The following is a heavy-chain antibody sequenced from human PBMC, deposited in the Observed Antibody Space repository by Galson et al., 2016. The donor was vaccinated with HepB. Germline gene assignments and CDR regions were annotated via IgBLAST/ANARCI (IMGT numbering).Heavy chain of an antibody. CDR1: GDSVSSNTAA. D-gene: IGHD3-9*01. Sequence: CAISGDSVSSNTAAWNWIRQSPSRGLEWLGRAYYRSRWYRDYAESLKGRIDISPDTSKNHFSLQLNSVTPEDTSVYFCARGARHYDVLRTHGLDVWGRGTTVTV. J-gene: IGHJ6*02. V-gene: IGHV6-1*01. CDR2: AYYRSRWYR. CDR3: ARGARHYDVLRTHGLDV.